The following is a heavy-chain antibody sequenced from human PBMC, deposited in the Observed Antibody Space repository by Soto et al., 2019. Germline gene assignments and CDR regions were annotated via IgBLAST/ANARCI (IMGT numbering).Heavy chain of an antibody. CDR3: ARRYGGNFDY. D-gene: IGHD3-16*01. Sequence: TSETLSLTCAVSGSSISSYYWSWIRQPPGKGLEWIGYIYYSGSTNYNPSLKSRVTISVDTSKNQFSLKLSSVTAADTAVYYCARRYGGNFDYWGQGTLVTVSS. J-gene: IGHJ4*02. V-gene: IGHV4-59*01. CDR2: IYYSGST. CDR1: GSSISSYY.